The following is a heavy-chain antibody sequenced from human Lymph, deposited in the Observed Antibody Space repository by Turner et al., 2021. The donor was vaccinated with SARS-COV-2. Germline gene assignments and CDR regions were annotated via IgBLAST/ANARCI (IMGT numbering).Heavy chain of an antibody. CDR3: ARDVTGALGY. V-gene: IGHV1-69*10. Sequence: QVQLVQSGAEVKKPGSSVKVSCKASGGTFSSYAISWVRQAPGQGLEWMGGIIRRLDKANYAQKFQGRVTITADKSTSTAYMELSSLGSEDTAEYYGARDVTGALGYWGQGTLVTVSS. J-gene: IGHJ4*02. CDR1: GGTFSSYA. CDR2: IIRRLDKA. D-gene: IGHD1-20*01.